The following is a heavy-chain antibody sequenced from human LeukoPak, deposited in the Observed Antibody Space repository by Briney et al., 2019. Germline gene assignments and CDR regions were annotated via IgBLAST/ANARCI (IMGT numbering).Heavy chain of an antibody. CDR1: GGSINHY. D-gene: IGHD6-19*01. J-gene: IGHJ5*02. V-gene: IGHV4-4*07. Sequence: SETLSLTCTVSGGSINHYWSWIRQPAGKGLEWIGRIYSSGSANYSPSLKSRVSMSIDTSNNHFSLNLTSVTAADTALYFCARDVRYASGWSTPESWGQGALVTVSS. CDR2: IYSSGSA. CDR3: ARDVRYASGWSTPES.